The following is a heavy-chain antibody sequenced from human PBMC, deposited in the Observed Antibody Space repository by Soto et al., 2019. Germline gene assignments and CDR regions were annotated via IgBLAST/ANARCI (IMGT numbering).Heavy chain of an antibody. V-gene: IGHV4-30-4*01. D-gene: IGHD3-22*01. CDR1: GGSISSGDYY. Sequence: QVQLQASGPGLVKPSQTLSLTCTVSGGSISSGDYYWSWIRQPPGKGREWIGYIYYSGCTYYNPSLKSRVTISVDTTKHHISLKLSSVTASDAAVYYCARAYDFDSSGSQGGAFDIWGQGTMVTVSS. J-gene: IGHJ3*02. CDR2: IYYSGCT. CDR3: ARAYDFDSSGSQGGAFDI.